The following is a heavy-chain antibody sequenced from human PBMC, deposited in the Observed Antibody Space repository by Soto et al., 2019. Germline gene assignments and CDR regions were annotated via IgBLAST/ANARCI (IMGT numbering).Heavy chain of an antibody. CDR3: ARAWDF. J-gene: IGHJ1*01. D-gene: IGHD1-26*01. CDR1: GVSVSRDYQ. V-gene: IGHV4-30-4*01. CDR2: ISYSGSP. Sequence: SETLSLTCTVSGVSVSRDYQWIWILQPPGKGLEWIGHISYSGSPYYHPSLRSRLSISVDTSKNQFSLKVKSDTAADTAVYYCARAWDFWGQGTLVTVSS.